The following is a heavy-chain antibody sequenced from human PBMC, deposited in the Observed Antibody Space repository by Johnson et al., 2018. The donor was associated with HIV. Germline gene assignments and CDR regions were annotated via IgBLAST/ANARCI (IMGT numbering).Heavy chain of an antibody. J-gene: IGHJ3*02. Sequence: MLLVESGGGLIQPGGSLRLSCVASGFTVISNHMSWVRQAPGKGLEWVSVIYSGDSTNYADSVTGRFTISRDNSKNTLYLQMNSLRAEDTAVYYCARDVAATMIVVGGAYDAFDIWGQGTMVTVSS. CDR2: IYSGDST. CDR3: ARDVAATMIVVGGAYDAFDI. D-gene: IGHD3-22*01. CDR1: GFTVISNH. V-gene: IGHV3-53*01.